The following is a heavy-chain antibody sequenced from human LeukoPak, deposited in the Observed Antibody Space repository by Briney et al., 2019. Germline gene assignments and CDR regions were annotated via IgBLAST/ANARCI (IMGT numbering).Heavy chain of an antibody. CDR2: INPNSGAT. J-gene: IGHJ4*02. V-gene: IGHV1-2*02. Sequence: EASVKVSCKASGFTVTGYYMHWVRQAPGQGLEWMGWINPNSGATNYAQKFQGRVTMTRDTSISTVYMELSRLRSDDTAVYYCTRGGPEGSGYSYGSHDHWGQGTLVTVSS. CDR3: TRGGPEGSGYSYGSHDH. D-gene: IGHD5-18*01. CDR1: GFTVTGYY.